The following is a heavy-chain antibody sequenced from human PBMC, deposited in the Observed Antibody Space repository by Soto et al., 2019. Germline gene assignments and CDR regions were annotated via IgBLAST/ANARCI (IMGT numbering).Heavy chain of an antibody. CDR3: ALEIIGRLFDS. J-gene: IGHJ4*02. CDR1: GYSFTNYG. V-gene: IGHV1-18*01. CDR2: INASNGNT. D-gene: IGHD3-3*01. Sequence: QVQLVQSGPEVKRPGASVKVSCKASGYSFTNYGLSWLRQAPVQGLEWMGWINASNGNTVYAQKLQGRVTMTTDPSTSTAYMELRSLRSDDTAIYYCALEIIGRLFDSWGQGTLVTVSS.